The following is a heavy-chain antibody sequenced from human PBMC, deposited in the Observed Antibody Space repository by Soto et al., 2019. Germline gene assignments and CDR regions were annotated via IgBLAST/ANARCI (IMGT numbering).Heavy chain of an antibody. CDR1: GFTFSSYW. J-gene: IGHJ6*03. D-gene: IGHD6-13*01. CDR3: ARGQQLVQGYYYYYMDV. V-gene: IGHV3-7*01. Sequence: PGGSLRLSCAASGFTFSSYWMSWVRQAPGKGLEWVANIKQDGSEKYYVDSVKGRFTISRDNAKNSLYLQMNSLRAEDTAVYYCARGQQLVQGYYYYYMDVWGKGTTVTVSS. CDR2: IKQDGSEK.